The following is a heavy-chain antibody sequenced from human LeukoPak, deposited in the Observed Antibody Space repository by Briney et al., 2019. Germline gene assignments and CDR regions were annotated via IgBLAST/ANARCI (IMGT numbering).Heavy chain of an antibody. Sequence: GGSLRLSCAASGFSFDDYGLTWVCQAPGKGLEWVSGINWNGDSTDYADSVKGRFTISRDNAKNSLYLQMNSLRAEDTALYYCARDLRVVITGSFDSWGQGTLVTVSS. CDR2: INWNGDST. D-gene: IGHD3-22*01. V-gene: IGHV3-20*04. CDR3: ARDLRVVITGSFDS. CDR1: GFSFDDYG. J-gene: IGHJ4*02.